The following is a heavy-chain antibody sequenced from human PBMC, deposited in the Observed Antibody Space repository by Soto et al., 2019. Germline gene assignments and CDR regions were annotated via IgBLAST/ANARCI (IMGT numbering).Heavy chain of an antibody. Sequence: EVQLLESGGGLVQPGGSLRLSCAASGFTFSTYSMTWVRQAPGKGLEWVSTIRDSGHSTHYADSVRGRFAISRDNSKNTMFLQMNSLRAEDTAVYYCARVKAQILSSGWYRVVDIWGQGTMVTVSS. CDR3: ARVKAQILSSGWYRVVDI. V-gene: IGHV3-23*01. J-gene: IGHJ3*02. D-gene: IGHD6-19*01. CDR1: GFTFSTYS. CDR2: IRDSGHST.